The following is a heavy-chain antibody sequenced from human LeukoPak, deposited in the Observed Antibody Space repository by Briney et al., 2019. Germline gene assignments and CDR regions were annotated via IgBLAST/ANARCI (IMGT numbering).Heavy chain of an antibody. V-gene: IGHV1-2*02. Sequence: ASVKVSCKASGYTFTGYYMHWVRQAPGQGLEWMGWINPNSGATNYAQKFQGRVTMTRGTSISTAYMELTRLISDDTAVYFCARDNSDFLFDPWGQGTLVTVSS. CDR2: INPNSGAT. CDR3: ARDNSDFLFDP. CDR1: GYTFTGYY. D-gene: IGHD3/OR15-3a*01. J-gene: IGHJ5*02.